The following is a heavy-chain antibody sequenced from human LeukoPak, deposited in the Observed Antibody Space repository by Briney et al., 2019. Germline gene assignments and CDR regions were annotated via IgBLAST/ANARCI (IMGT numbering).Heavy chain of an antibody. CDR2: INPSGGST. Sequence: ASVKVSCKASGYTFTSYYMHWVRQAPGQGLEWMGIINPSGGSTSYAQKFQGRVTMTRDTSTSTVYMELSSLRSEDTAVYYCARVATVTGLRVDNWFDPWGQGTLVTVSS. CDR1: GYTFTSYY. CDR3: ARVATVTGLRVDNWFDP. D-gene: IGHD4-17*01. J-gene: IGHJ5*02. V-gene: IGHV1-46*01.